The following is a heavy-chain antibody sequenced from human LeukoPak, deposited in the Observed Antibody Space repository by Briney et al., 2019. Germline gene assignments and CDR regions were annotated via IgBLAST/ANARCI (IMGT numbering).Heavy chain of an antibody. CDR1: GGSISSGGYS. J-gene: IGHJ2*01. CDR2: IYHSGST. V-gene: IGHV4-30-2*01. Sequence: SQTLSLTCAVSGGSISSGGYSWSWIRQPPGKGLEWIGYIYHSGSTYYNPSLKSRVTISVDRSKNQFSLKLSSVTAADTAVYYCARSYYYGSGSYLSYWYFDLWGRGTLVTVSS. D-gene: IGHD3-10*01. CDR3: ARSYYYGSGSYLSYWYFDL.